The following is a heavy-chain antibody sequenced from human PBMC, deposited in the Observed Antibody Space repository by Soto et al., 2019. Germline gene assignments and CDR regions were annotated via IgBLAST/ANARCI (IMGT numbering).Heavy chain of an antibody. V-gene: IGHV4-59*08. Sequence: QVPLQESGPGLVKPSETLSLSCTVSGVSISNYYWSWFRQTPGQGLEWLGYVHDSWGSNYNPSLNIRVAISLDTSKMQFTRKMTSVTAADTAVYYIARQGVGALQGLVDVWGQGTTVTVSS. J-gene: IGHJ6*02. CDR3: ARQGVGALQGLVDV. D-gene: IGHD1-26*01. CDR1: GVSISNYY. CDR2: VHDSWGS.